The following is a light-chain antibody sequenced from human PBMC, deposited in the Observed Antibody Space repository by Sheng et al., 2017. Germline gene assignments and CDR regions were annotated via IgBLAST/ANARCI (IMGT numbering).Light chain of an antibody. V-gene: IGLV3-25*03. Sequence: SYELTQPPSVSVSPGQTAKITCSADGMAKQYAYWYLQKPGQAPLLVIYKDTERPSGIPERFSGSSSGSTVTLTISAVQAEDEADYYCQSTDTSGTYVVFGGGTKLTVL. CDR2: KDT. CDR3: QSTDTSGTYVV. J-gene: IGLJ3*02. CDR1: GMAKQY.